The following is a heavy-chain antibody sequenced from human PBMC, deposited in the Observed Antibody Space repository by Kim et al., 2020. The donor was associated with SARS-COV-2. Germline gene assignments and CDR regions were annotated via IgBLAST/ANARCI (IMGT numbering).Heavy chain of an antibody. CDR1: GGSFSGYY. CDR2: INHSGST. V-gene: IGHV4-34*01. J-gene: IGHJ6*03. D-gene: IGHD6-6*01. CDR3: ARGWYSSSFYYYYYMDV. Sequence: SETLSLTCAVYGGSFSGYYWSWIRQPPGKGLEWIGEINHSGSTNYNPSLKSRVTISVDTSKNQFSLKLGSVTAADTAVYYCARGWYSSSFYYYYYMDVWG.